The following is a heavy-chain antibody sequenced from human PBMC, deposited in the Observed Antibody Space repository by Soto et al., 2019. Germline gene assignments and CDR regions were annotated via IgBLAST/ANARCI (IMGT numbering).Heavy chain of an antibody. J-gene: IGHJ4*02. CDR2: IKSKTDGGTT. CDR1: GFTFSNAW. Sequence: GGSLRLSCAASGFTFSNAWMSWVRQAPGKGLEWVGRIKSKTDGGTTDYAAPVKGRFTISRDDSKNTLYLQTNSLKTEDTAVYYFTTRAEDYGDPITKIFWYYWGQGTLVTVSS. CDR3: TTRAEDYGDPITKIFWYY. V-gene: IGHV3-15*01. D-gene: IGHD4-17*01.